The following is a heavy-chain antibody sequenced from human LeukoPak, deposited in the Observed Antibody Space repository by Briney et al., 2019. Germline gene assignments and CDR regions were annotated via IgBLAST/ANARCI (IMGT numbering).Heavy chain of an antibody. J-gene: IGHJ4*02. V-gene: IGHV1-2*02. CDR2: INPNSGGT. D-gene: IGHD6-13*01. CDR1: GYTFTGHY. Sequence: ASVKVSCKASGYTFTGHYMHWVRQAPGQGLEWMGWINPNSGGTNYAQKFQGRVTMTRDTSISTAYMELSRLRSDDTAVYYCARGSRAAAGTTGYWGQGTLVTVSS. CDR3: ARGSRAAAGTTGY.